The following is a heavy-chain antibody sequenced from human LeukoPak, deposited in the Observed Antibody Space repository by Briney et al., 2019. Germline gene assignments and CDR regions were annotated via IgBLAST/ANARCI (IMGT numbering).Heavy chain of an antibody. V-gene: IGHV4-34*01. CDR3: ASSNCSGGSCYSNY. CDR2: INHSGST. CDR1: GESFRGYY. Sequence: PSETLSLTCAVYGESFRGYYWSWIRQPPGKGLEWIGEINHSGSTNYNPSLKSRVTISVDTSKNQFSLKLSSVTAADTAVYYCASSNCSGGSCYSNYWGQGTLVTVSP. J-gene: IGHJ4*02. D-gene: IGHD2-15*01.